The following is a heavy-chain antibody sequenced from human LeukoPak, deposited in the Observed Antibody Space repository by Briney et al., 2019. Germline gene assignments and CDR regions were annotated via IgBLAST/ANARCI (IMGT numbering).Heavy chain of an antibody. J-gene: IGHJ4*02. CDR3: ARHIRCSGGSCYPPAPFDY. Sequence: SETLSLTCTVSGGSISSYYWSWIRQPPGKGLEWIGYIYYSGSTNYNPSPKSRVTISVDTSKNQFSLKLSSVTAADTAVYYCARHIRCSGGSCYPPAPFDYWGQGTLVTVSS. D-gene: IGHD2-15*01. CDR2: IYYSGST. V-gene: IGHV4-59*08. CDR1: GGSISSYY.